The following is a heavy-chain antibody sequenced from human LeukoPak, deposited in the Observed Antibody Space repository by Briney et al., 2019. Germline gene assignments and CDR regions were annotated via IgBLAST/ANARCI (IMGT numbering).Heavy chain of an antibody. J-gene: IGHJ4*02. V-gene: IGHV3-53*01. D-gene: IGHD2-15*01. CDR1: GFTFSSYS. CDR2: IYSDGNT. Sequence: GGSLRLSCAASGFTFSSYSMNWVRQAPGKGLEWVSVIYSDGNTYYADSVKGRFTISRDNSKNTLYLQMNSLRAEDTAVYYCASSSGGDDFDYWGQGTLVTVSS. CDR3: ASSSGGDDFDY.